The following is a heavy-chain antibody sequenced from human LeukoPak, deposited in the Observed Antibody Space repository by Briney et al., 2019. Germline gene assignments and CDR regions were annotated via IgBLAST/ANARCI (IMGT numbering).Heavy chain of an antibody. D-gene: IGHD3-22*01. CDR1: GYTFTRCD. Sequence: ASVKVSCKASGYTFTRCDINWVRQTTGQVLEWMGWMNPNSGNKGYAQKFQGRFTMTMNTSTSTAYMELTSLTSEDTAVYYCARGQKSSGYWFDPWGQGTLVTVSS. CDR3: ARGQKSSGYWFDP. V-gene: IGHV1-8*01. CDR2: MNPNSGNK. J-gene: IGHJ5*02.